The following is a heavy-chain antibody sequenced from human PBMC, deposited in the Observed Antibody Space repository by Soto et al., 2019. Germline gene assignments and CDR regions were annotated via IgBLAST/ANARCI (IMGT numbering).Heavy chain of an antibody. D-gene: IGHD4-4*01. CDR2: ISGSDGRT. V-gene: IGHV3-23*01. J-gene: IGHJ4*02. CDR3: AKGRAPLSRLHPMN. CDR1: GFTFSDYA. Sequence: EVQLLESGGGLVQPGGSLRLSCAASGFTFSDYAMSWVRQAPGKGLEWVSGISGSDGRTYYADSVKGRFTISRDNSKNPLYLRMSSRRAEDTAVYNCAKGRAPLSRLHPMNWGQGTLVTVSS.